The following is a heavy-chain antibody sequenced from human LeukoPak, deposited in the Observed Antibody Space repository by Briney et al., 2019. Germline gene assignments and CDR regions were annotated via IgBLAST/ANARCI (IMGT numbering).Heavy chain of an antibody. CDR3: ARHPTPGIAAAGTLAFDI. Sequence: SETLSLTCTVSGGSISSYYWSWIRQPPGKGLEWIGYIYYSWNTNYNPSLKSRVTISVDTSKNQFSLKLSSVTAADTALYYCARHPTPGIAAAGTLAFDIWGQGTMVTVSS. D-gene: IGHD6-13*01. J-gene: IGHJ3*02. V-gene: IGHV4-59*08. CDR2: IYYSWNT. CDR1: GGSISSYY.